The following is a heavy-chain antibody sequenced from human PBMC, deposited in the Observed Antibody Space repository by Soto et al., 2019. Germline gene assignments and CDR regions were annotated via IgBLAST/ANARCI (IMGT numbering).Heavy chain of an antibody. CDR1: GFTFSSYG. CDR2: IWYDGSNK. V-gene: IGHV3-33*01. CDR3: AREWGPSIAVRGGAYGMDV. J-gene: IGHJ6*02. D-gene: IGHD6-6*01. Sequence: GGSLRLSCAASGFTFSSYGMHWVRQAPGKGLEWVAVIWYDGSNKYYADSVKGRFTISRDNSKNTLYLQMNSLRAEDTAVYYCAREWGPSIAVRGGAYGMDVWGQGTTVTVSS.